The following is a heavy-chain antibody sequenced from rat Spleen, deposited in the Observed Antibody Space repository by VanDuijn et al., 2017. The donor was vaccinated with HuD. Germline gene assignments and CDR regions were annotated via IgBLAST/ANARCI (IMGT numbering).Heavy chain of an antibody. Sequence: EVQLVESGGGLVQPGRSLKLSCVASGFTFNNYWMTWIRQAPGKGLEWVASITNTGGSIYYPDSVKGRFTISRDNAKSTLYLQLDSLRSEDTATYYCTTDTFYDGTYYPGGFDYWGQGVMVTVSS. CDR1: GFTFNNYW. J-gene: IGHJ2*01. D-gene: IGHD1-12*02. V-gene: IGHV5-31*01. CDR2: ITNTGGSI. CDR3: TTDTFYDGTYYPGGFDY.